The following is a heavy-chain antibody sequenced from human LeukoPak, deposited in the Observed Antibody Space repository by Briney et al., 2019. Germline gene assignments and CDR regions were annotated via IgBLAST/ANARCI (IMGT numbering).Heavy chain of an antibody. V-gene: IGHV3-30*04. J-gene: IGHJ5*02. D-gene: IGHD5-18*01. CDR1: GFTFSSYA. CDR2: ISDDGSNK. Sequence: GGSLRLSCAASGFTFSSYAMNWVRQAPGKGLEWVAVISDDGSNKYDADSVKGRFTISRDNRENAVYLQMNSLRIEDTAIYYCVKDGPGYSYGNKWLDPWGRGTLVTVSS. CDR3: VKDGPGYSYGNKWLDP.